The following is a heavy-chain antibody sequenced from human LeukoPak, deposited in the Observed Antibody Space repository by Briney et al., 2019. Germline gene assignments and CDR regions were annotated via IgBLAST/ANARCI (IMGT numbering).Heavy chain of an antibody. J-gene: IGHJ4*02. CDR1: GFTFSNYG. Sequence: GSLRLSCAASGFTFSNYGMHWVRQAPGKGLEWVSFIRYDGSNKYYADSVKGRFTISRDNAKNSLYLQMNSLRAEDTAVYYCAREMMVRGVIITQNFDYWGQGTLVTVSS. CDR2: IRYDGSNK. V-gene: IGHV3-30*02. CDR3: AREMMVRGVIITQNFDY. D-gene: IGHD3-10*01.